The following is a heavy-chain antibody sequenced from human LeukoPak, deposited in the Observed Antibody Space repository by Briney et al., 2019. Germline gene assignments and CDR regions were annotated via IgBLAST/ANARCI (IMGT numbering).Heavy chain of an antibody. CDR1: GFTFSSYA. J-gene: IGHJ5*02. V-gene: IGHV3-23*01. CDR2: ISGSGGST. Sequence: AGGSLRLSCAASGFTFSSYAMSWVRQAPGKGLEWVSAISGSGGSTYYADSAKGRFTISRDNSKNTLYLQMNSLRAEDTAVYYCAKPGGTAMVFLNWFDPWGQGTLVTVSS. D-gene: IGHD5-18*01. CDR3: AKPGGTAMVFLNWFDP.